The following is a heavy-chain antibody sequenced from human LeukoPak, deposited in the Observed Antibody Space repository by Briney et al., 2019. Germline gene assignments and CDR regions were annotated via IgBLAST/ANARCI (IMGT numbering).Heavy chain of an antibody. CDR2: INESGST. D-gene: IGHD3-16*02. V-gene: IGHV4-34*01. CDR3: ARPQSYLGYYNRDV. Sequence: SETLSLTCAVYGGSFSGHYWIWIRQAPGKGLEWIGEINESGSTNYNPSLKSRVTISVDTSKNQFSLKLNSVTAADTAVYYCARPQSYLGYYNRDVWGKGTTVTVSS. CDR1: GGSFSGHY. J-gene: IGHJ6*03.